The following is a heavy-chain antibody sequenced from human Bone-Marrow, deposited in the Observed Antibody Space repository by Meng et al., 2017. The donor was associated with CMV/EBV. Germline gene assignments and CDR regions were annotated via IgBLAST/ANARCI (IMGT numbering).Heavy chain of an antibody. D-gene: IGHD1-26*01. V-gene: IGHV3-48*01. CDR2: ISSESTTI. Sequence: GGSLRLSCAASGFTFSTFPMNWVRQAPGKGLEWLSYISSESTTIYYADSVRGRFTISRDNSKNTLYLQMNSLRAEDTAVYYCAKEGIVGATTGRGYYGMDVWGQGTTVTVSS. J-gene: IGHJ6*02. CDR1: GFTFSTFP. CDR3: AKEGIVGATTGRGYYGMDV.